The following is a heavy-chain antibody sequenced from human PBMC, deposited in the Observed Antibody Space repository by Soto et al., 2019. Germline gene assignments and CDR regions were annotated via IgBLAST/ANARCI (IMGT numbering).Heavy chain of an antibody. V-gene: IGHV4-38-2*02. CDR1: GYFISSGSY. J-gene: IGHJ4*01. CDR2: IYHGGTT. D-gene: IGHD6-19*01. Sequence: KPSETLSLTCTVSGYFISSGSYWAWIRQPPGKGPEWIASIYHGGTTFYNPSLKSRITISVDTSNNQFSLKLTSVTAADTAVYYCARVHVMVVAGSTFDYWGHGTLVTVS. CDR3: ARVHVMVVAGSTFDY.